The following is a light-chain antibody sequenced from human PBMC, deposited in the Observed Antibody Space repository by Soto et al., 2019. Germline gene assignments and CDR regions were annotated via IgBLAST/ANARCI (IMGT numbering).Light chain of an antibody. Sequence: DIQMTQSPSTLSASVGDRVTITCRASQTITTWLAWYQQKPGTAPKVLIYKVPSLQSGVPSRFSGSGSGTEFTLTISSLQPDDFATYYCQQYDSYPLTFGGGTKVEIK. CDR2: KVP. V-gene: IGKV1-5*03. J-gene: IGKJ4*01. CDR3: QQYDSYPLT. CDR1: QTITTW.